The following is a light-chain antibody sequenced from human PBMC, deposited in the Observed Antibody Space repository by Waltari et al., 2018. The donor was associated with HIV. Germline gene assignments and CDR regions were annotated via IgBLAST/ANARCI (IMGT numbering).Light chain of an antibody. V-gene: IGLV2-11*01. Sequence: QSALTQPRSVSGSPGQSVTISCTGTSSDVGGYNYVSWYQQHPGKAPKLMIYDVSKRPSGVPDRFSGSKSGNTASLTISGRQAEDEADYYCCSYVGSGYVFGTGTKVTVL. CDR3: CSYVGSGYV. J-gene: IGLJ1*01. CDR2: DVS. CDR1: SSDVGGYNY.